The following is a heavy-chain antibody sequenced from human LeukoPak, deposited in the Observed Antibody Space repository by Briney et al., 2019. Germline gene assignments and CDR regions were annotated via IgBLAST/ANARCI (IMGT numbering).Heavy chain of an antibody. CDR2: IWYDGSNK. V-gene: IGHV3-33*01. CDR1: GFTFSSYG. Sequence: PVGSLRLSCAASGFTFSSYGVHWVRQAPGKGLEWVAVIWYDGSNKYYADSVKGRFTISRDNSKNTLYLQMNSLRAEDTAVYYCARADALTFLPEGGGIDYWGQGTLVTVSS. J-gene: IGHJ4*02. CDR3: ARADALTFLPEGGGIDY. D-gene: IGHD3-16*01.